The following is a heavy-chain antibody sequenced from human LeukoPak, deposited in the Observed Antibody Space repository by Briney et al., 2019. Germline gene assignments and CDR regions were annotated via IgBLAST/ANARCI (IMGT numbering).Heavy chain of an antibody. V-gene: IGHV4-4*07. D-gene: IGHD3-10*01. Sequence: SETLSLTCTVSGGSISRCYLSWIRQPAGKGLEWIGRTSTSGSTYSSPSLKSRVTMSTDTSKNQFSLKLSSVTAADTAVYYCASGYGSGSYLYWGQGTLVTVSS. CDR1: GGSISRCY. J-gene: IGHJ4*02. CDR3: ASGYGSGSYLY. CDR2: TSTSGST.